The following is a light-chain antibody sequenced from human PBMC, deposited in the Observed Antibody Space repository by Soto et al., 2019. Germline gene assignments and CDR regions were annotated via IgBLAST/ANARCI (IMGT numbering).Light chain of an antibody. CDR3: HQYYFWPT. Sequence: EIVMKQSPSTLSVTQGERATLYCRASQSVSTNLAWYQQKPGQSPRLLIYGTSTRATDIPARFSGSGSGTEFTLTISSLQSEDSAVYYCHQYYFWPTFGQVANVDIK. CDR1: QSVSTN. V-gene: IGKV3-15*01. CDR2: GTS. J-gene: IGKJ1*01.